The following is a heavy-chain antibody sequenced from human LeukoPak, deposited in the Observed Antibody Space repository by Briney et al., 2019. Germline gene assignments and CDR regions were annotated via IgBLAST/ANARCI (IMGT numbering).Heavy chain of an antibody. CDR2: ISPSGDIT. V-gene: IGHV3-23*01. CDR1: GFTFSNHG. CDR3: AKDDAWLRFGE. J-gene: IGHJ4*02. Sequence: GGSLRLSCAASGFTFSNHGMNWVRQAPGKGLGWVSGISPSGDITYYADSVKGRFTISRDNSKNALYLEVISLTAEDTAVYYCAKDDAWLRFGEWSQGTLVTVSS. D-gene: IGHD3-10*01.